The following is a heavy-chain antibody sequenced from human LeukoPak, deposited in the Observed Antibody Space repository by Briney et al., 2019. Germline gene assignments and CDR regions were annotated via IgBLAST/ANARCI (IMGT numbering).Heavy chain of an antibody. CDR3: ARLMVRGVISSPVDY. J-gene: IGHJ4*02. CDR2: LYYSGST. V-gene: IGHV4-61*01. Sequence: SETLSLTCTVSGGPVSSGSYYWSWLRQPPGKGLEWIGHLYYSGSTNYNPSLKSRVTISVDTSKNQFSLKLSSVTAADTAVYYCARLMVRGVISSPVDYWGQGTLVTVSS. D-gene: IGHD3-10*01. CDR1: GGPVSSGSYY.